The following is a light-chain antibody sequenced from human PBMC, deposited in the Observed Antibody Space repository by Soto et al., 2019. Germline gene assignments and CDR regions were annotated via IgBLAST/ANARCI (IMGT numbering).Light chain of an antibody. J-gene: IGKJ1*01. CDR3: QQYGSSPRT. CDR2: GAS. Sequence: EIVLTQSQFTLSLSPVERATLSCIASQTVSTNYLAWYQQKPGQAPRLLIYGASKRATGIPDRFSGSGSGTDFTLTISRLEPEDFAVYCCQQYGSSPRTFGQGTKVDI. CDR1: QTVSTNY. V-gene: IGKV3-20*01.